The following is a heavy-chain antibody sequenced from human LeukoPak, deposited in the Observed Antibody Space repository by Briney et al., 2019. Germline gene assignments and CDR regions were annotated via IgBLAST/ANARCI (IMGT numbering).Heavy chain of an antibody. CDR1: GGTFSSYT. D-gene: IGHD2-2*01. CDR2: IIPILGIA. Sequence: SVKVSCKASGGTFSSYTISWVRQAPGQGLEWMGRIIPILGIANYAQKFQGRVTITADKSTSTAYMELNSLRSEDTAVYYCASSTSHRWFDPWGQGTLVTVSS. V-gene: IGHV1-69*02. J-gene: IGHJ5*02. CDR3: ASSTSHRWFDP.